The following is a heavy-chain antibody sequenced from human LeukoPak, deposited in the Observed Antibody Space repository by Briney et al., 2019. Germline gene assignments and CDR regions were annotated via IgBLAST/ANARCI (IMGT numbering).Heavy chain of an antibody. CDR3: ARDVGGSSGYCSNWFDP. Sequence: ASVKVSCKASGYTFTSYYMHWVRQAPGQGLEWMGIINPSGGSTSYARKFQGRVTMTRDMSTSTVYMELSSLRSEDTAVYYCARDVGGSSGYCSNWFDPWGQETLVTVSS. CDR2: INPSGGST. D-gene: IGHD3-22*01. CDR1: GYTFTSYY. J-gene: IGHJ5*02. V-gene: IGHV1-46*01.